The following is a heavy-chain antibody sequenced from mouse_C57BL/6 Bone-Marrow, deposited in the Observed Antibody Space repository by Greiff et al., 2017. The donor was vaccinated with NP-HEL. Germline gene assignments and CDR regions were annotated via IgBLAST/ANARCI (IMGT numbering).Heavy chain of an antibody. Sequence: QVQLQQPGAELVMPGASVKLSCKASGYTFTSYWMHWVKQRPGQGLEWIGEIDPSDSYTNYHQTFKGKSTLTVDKSSSTAYMQLSSLTSVDSAVFYCARYPDRYWDYWGQGTTLTVSS. CDR2: IDPSDSYT. V-gene: IGHV1-69*01. CDR1: GYTFTSYW. CDR3: ARYPDRYWDY. J-gene: IGHJ2*01. D-gene: IGHD2-3*01.